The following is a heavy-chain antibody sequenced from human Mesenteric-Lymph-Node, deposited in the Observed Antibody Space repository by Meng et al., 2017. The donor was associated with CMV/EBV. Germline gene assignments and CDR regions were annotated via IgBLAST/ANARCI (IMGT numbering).Heavy chain of an antibody. J-gene: IGHJ6*02. CDR2: INPNSGGT. CDR1: GYTFTGYY. D-gene: IGHD6-19*01. V-gene: IGHV1-2*02. Sequence: ASVKVSCKASGYTFTGYYMHWVRQAPGQGLEWMGWINPNSGGTNYAQKFQDRVTMTRDTSISTAYMELSRLRSDDTAVYYCARDPLAGTRYYYGMDVWGQGTTVTVSS. CDR3: ARDPLAGTRYYYGMDV.